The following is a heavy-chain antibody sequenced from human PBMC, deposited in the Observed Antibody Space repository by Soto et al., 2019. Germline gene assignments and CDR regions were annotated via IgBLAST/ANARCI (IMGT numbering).Heavy chain of an antibody. D-gene: IGHD3-10*01. Sequence: SETLSLTCTVSGGSISSYYWSWIRQPPGKGLEWIGYIYYSGSTNYNPSLKSRVTISVDTSKNQFSLKLSSVTAADTAVYYCARVDGSGSYYYYYYMDVWGKGTTVTVSS. V-gene: IGHV4-59*01. CDR3: ARVDGSGSYYYYYYMDV. J-gene: IGHJ6*03. CDR2: IYYSGST. CDR1: GGSISSYY.